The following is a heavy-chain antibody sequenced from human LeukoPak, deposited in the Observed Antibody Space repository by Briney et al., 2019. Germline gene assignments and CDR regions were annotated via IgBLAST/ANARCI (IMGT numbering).Heavy chain of an antibody. Sequence: ASVKVSCKASGYTFTGYYMHWVRQAPGQGLEWMGWINPNSGGTNYAQKFQGRVTMTRDTSISTAYMELSRLRSDDTAVYYCARLQYYYDVQNDYWGQGTLVTVSS. V-gene: IGHV1-2*02. CDR3: ARLQYYYDVQNDY. J-gene: IGHJ4*02. CDR2: INPNSGGT. D-gene: IGHD3-22*01. CDR1: GYTFTGYY.